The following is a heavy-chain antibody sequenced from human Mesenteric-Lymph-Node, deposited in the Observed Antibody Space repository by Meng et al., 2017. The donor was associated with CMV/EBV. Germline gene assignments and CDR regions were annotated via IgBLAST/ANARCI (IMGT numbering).Heavy chain of an antibody. Sequence: SVKVSCKASGGTFSSYAISWVRQAPGQGLEWMGGIIPIFGTANYAQKFQGRVTITTDESTSTAYMELSSLRSEDTAVYYCARGGDIVVVPAAMYYYYGMDVWGQGTTVTVSS. CDR3: ARGGDIVVVPAAMYYYYGMDV. CDR1: GGTFSSYA. J-gene: IGHJ6*02. V-gene: IGHV1-69*05. D-gene: IGHD2-2*01. CDR2: IIPIFGTA.